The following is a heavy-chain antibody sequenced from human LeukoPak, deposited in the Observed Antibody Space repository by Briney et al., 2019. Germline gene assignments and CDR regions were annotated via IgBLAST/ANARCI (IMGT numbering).Heavy chain of an antibody. V-gene: IGHV1-8*01. D-gene: IGHD2-2*02. Sequence: ASVKVSCKASGCTFTSYDINWVRQATGQGLEWMGWMNPNSGNTGYAQKFQGRVTMTRNTSISTAYMELSSLRSEDTAVYYCARDVYCSSTSCYTGWFDPWGQGTLVTVSS. CDR3: ARDVYCSSTSCYTGWFDP. CDR1: GCTFTSYD. J-gene: IGHJ5*02. CDR2: MNPNSGNT.